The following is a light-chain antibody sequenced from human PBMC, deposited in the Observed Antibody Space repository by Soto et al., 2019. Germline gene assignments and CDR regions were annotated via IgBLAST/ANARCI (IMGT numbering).Light chain of an antibody. Sequence: EIVLTQSPATLSLSPGERATLSCRASQSVDSYMAWYQQKPGQAPRLLIYDAYRRATGVPARFTGSGSGTDLTLTISSLEPEDFAVYYCQQLVNWPGTVGGGTKLDIK. CDR2: DAY. V-gene: IGKV3-11*01. J-gene: IGKJ4*01. CDR3: QQLVNWPGT. CDR1: QSVDSY.